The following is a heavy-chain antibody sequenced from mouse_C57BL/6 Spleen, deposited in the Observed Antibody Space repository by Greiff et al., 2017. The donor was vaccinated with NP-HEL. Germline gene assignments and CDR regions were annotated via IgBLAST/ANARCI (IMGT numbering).Heavy chain of an antibody. Sequence: QVQLKESGAELVMPGASVKLSCKASGYTFTSYWMHWVKQRPGQGLEWIGEIDPSDSYTNYNQKFKGKSTLTVDKSSSTAYMQLSSLTSEDSAVYYCARRRYGSSYWYFDVWGTGTTVTVSS. D-gene: IGHD1-1*01. J-gene: IGHJ1*03. CDR3: ARRRYGSSYWYFDV. V-gene: IGHV1-69*01. CDR1: GYTFTSYW. CDR2: IDPSDSYT.